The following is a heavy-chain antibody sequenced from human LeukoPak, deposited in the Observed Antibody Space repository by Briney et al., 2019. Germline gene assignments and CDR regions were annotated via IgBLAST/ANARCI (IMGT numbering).Heavy chain of an antibody. D-gene: IGHD3-10*01. V-gene: IGHV4-39*01. CDR3: ARQMVRGVITSHYYFDY. J-gene: IGHJ4*02. CDR1: GGSISSSSYY. Sequence: SETLSLTCTVSGGSISSSSYYWGWIRQPPGKGLEWIGSIYYSGNTYYNPSLKSRVTISVDTSKNQFSLKLSSVTAADTAVYYCARQMVRGVITSHYYFDYWGQRTLVTVSS. CDR2: IYYSGNT.